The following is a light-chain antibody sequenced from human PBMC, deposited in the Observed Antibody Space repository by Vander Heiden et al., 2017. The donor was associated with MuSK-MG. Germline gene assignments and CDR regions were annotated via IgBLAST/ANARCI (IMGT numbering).Light chain of an antibody. V-gene: IGKV3-20*01. CDR2: GES. J-gene: IGKJ5*01. CDR1: QSVSSRY. CDR3: QQSGRWIT. Sequence: EIVLTQSPGTLSLSPGERATLSCRASQSVSSRYLGWYQQKPGQAPRLLIYGESSRATGIPDRFSGSGSGTDFTLTISRLEPEDFAVYYCQQSGRWITFGQGTRLEIK.